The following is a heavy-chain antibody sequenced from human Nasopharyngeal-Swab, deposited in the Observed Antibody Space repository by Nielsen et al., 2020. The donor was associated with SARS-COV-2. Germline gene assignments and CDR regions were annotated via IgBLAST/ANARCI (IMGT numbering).Heavy chain of an antibody. CDR3: ATFYTSLRVTGPFDS. J-gene: IGHJ4*01. V-gene: IGHV3-30*03. D-gene: IGHD2/OR15-2a*01. Sequence: GGSLRLSCAASGFTFSSYGMHWVRQAPGKGLEWVAVISYDGSNKYYADSVKGRFTISRDDSKNTLYLQMNSLRPDDTALYYCATFYTSLRVTGPFDSWGQGTLVTVSS. CDR1: GFTFSSYG. CDR2: ISYDGSNK.